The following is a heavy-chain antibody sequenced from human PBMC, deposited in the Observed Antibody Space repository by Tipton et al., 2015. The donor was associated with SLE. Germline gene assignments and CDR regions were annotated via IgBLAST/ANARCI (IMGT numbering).Heavy chain of an antibody. CDR1: GGSFSGYY. CDR2: INHSGST. CDR3: ATLMVDAFDI. V-gene: IGHV4-34*01. D-gene: IGHD2-8*01. J-gene: IGHJ3*02. Sequence: LRFSCAVYGGSFSGYYWSWIRQPPGKGLEWIGEINHSGSTNYNPSLKSRVTISVDTSKNQFSLKLSSVTAADTAVYYCATLMVDAFDIWGQGTMVTVSS.